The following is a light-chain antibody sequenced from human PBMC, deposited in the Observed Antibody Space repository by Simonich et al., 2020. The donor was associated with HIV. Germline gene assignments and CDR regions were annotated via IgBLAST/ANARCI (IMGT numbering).Light chain of an antibody. CDR3: QQANSFPLT. V-gene: IGKV1-12*01. CDR1: QGISYW. Sequence: DIQMTQSPSFVSASVGDRVTITCRASQGISYWLAWYQQNPGKAPKLLIYAASSLQSGVPSRFSGSGSGTDFTLTISSLQPEDFATYYCQQANSFPLTFGGGIKVEIK. J-gene: IGKJ4*01. CDR2: AAS.